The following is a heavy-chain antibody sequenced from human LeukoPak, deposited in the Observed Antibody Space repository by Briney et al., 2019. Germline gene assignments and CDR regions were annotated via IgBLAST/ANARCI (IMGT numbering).Heavy chain of an antibody. J-gene: IGHJ4*02. V-gene: IGHV4-59*01. CDR2: IYFSGST. CDR1: GGSISSFYWSSVY. Sequence: KTSETLSLTCTVSGGSISSFYWSSVYWSWIRQPPGKGLEWVGYIYFSGSTSYNPSLKRQVTISVDTSKNRFSLKLRAVTAADTAVYYCARGVVAAPQTFDYWGQGTLVTVSS. CDR3: ARGVVAAPQTFDY. D-gene: IGHD2-15*01.